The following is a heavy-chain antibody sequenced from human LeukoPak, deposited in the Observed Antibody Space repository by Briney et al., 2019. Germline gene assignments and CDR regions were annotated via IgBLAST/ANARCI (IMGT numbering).Heavy chain of an antibody. J-gene: IGHJ4*02. V-gene: IGHV4-59*08. Sequence: PSETLSLTCTVSGGSISTYFWSWIRQPPGKRLEWIGHVYFSGSTNYNPSLESRVTISVDTSKDQFSLTLSSVTAADTAVYYCARHKSSGSYPLDYWGQGILVTVSS. D-gene: IGHD3-22*01. CDR3: ARHKSSGSYPLDY. CDR2: VYFSGST. CDR1: GGSISTYF.